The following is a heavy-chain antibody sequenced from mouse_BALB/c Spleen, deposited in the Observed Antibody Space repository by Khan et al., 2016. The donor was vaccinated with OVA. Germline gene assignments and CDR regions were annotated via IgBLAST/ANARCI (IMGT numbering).Heavy chain of an antibody. J-gene: IGHJ3*01. D-gene: IGHD2-14*01. V-gene: IGHV1-4*01. CDR3: AREGAYYRSDGWFAY. Sequence: VQLQQSGAELARPGASVKMSCKASGYTFTSYTMHWVKQRPGQGLEWIGYISPSSGYTNYNQKFKDKATLTADKSSSTAYMQLSSLTSEDSAVYHCAREGAYYRSDGWFAYWGQGTLVTVSA. CDR2: ISPSSGYT. CDR1: GYTFTSYT.